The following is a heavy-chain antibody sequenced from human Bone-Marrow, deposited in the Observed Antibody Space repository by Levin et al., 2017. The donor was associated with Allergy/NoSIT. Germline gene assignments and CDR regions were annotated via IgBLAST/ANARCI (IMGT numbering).Heavy chain of an antibody. CDR1: AFTFSAYG. Sequence: PGGSLRLSCAASAFTFSAYGMHWVRQAPGRGLEWVAVIWYDGSDRYYADSVKGRFTISRDNSKNTLYLQMNSLTAEDTAVYYCAKGSRSNPFDYWGQGTLVTVSS. D-gene: IGHD2-2*01. CDR2: IWYDGSDR. V-gene: IGHV3-30*02. J-gene: IGHJ4*02. CDR3: AKGSRSNPFDY.